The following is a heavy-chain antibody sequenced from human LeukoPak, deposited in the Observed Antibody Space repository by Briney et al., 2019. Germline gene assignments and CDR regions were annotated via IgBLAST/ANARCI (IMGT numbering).Heavy chain of an antibody. Sequence: GGSLRLSCAASGFTFSSYAMSWVRQAPGKGLEWVSAISGSGGSTYYADSVKGRFTISRDNSKNTLYLQMNSLRAEDTAVYYCAKVLHYDILTGYYSAFDYWGQGTLVTVSS. CDR2: ISGSGGST. CDR3: AKVLHYDILTGYYSAFDY. D-gene: IGHD3-9*01. CDR1: GFTFSSYA. J-gene: IGHJ4*02. V-gene: IGHV3-23*01.